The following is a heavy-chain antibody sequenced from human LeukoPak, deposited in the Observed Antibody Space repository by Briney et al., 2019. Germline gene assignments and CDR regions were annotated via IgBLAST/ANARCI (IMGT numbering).Heavy chain of an antibody. Sequence: GASLRLSCAASGFTFSSYSMNWVRQAPGKGLEWVSSISSSASYIYYADSVKGRFPISRDNAKNSLYLQMNSLSAEDTAVYYCARENSGGLDYWAQGTLVTVSS. CDR1: GFTFSSYS. D-gene: IGHD2-15*01. J-gene: IGHJ4*02. CDR2: ISSSASYI. V-gene: IGHV3-21*01. CDR3: ARENSGGLDY.